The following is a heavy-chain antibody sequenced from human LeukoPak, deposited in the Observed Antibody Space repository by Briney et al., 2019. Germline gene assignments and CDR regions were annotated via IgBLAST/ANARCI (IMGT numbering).Heavy chain of an antibody. V-gene: IGHV3-15*01. J-gene: IGHJ4*02. D-gene: IGHD3-10*01. Sequence: GGSLRLSCAASGFTFSNAWMSWVRQAPGKGLEWVGRIKSKTDGGTTDYAAPVKGRFTISRDDSKNTLYLQMNSLKTEDTAVYYCTTDPTPGTGLLWFGELSDYWGQGTLVTVSS. CDR3: TTDPTPGTGLLWFGELSDY. CDR1: GFTFSNAW. CDR2: IKSKTDGGTT.